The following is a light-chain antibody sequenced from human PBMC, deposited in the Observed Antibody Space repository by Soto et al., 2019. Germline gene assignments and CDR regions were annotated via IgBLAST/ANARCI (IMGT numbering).Light chain of an antibody. Sequence: QSALTQPPSASGSPGQSVAISCTGTSSDVGGYNYVSWYQQHPGKAPKLMIYEVNKRPSGVPDRFSGSKSGSTASLTVSGIQAEDEADYYCSSSAASSNVFGTGTKLTVL. V-gene: IGLV2-8*01. J-gene: IGLJ1*01. CDR2: EVN. CDR1: SSDVGGYNY. CDR3: SSSAASSNV.